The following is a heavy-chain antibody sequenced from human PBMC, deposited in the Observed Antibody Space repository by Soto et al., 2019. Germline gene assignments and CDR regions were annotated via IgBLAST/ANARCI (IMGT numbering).Heavy chain of an antibody. V-gene: IGHV1-46*03. CDR1: GYTLTDYY. J-gene: IGHJ4*02. CDR2: IDASGGST. Sequence: QVQLVQSGAEVKKPGASVKVSCKASGYTLTDYYMHWVRQAPGQGLEWMGIIDASGGSTTYAQKLQGRVTMTRDTSTSTVYIELSRLRSEDTAVYYCGRDTRGAGSRFDYWGQGTLVTVSS. CDR3: GRDTRGAGSRFDY. D-gene: IGHD3-10*01.